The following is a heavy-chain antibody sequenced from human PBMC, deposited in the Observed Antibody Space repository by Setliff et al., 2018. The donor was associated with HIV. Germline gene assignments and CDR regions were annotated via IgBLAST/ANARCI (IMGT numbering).Heavy chain of an antibody. CDR2: IYHSGST. J-gene: IGHJ4*02. CDR3: VRVDYGDYDFDY. CDR1: GHSITSDYQ. Sequence: SETLSLTCTVSGHSITSDYQWGWIRQPPGKGLEWIGSIYHSGSTYYNPSLRSRVTISVDTTKSQISLKLISVTAADTAVFYCVRVDYGDYDFDYWGQGTLVTVSS. D-gene: IGHD4-17*01. V-gene: IGHV4-38-2*02.